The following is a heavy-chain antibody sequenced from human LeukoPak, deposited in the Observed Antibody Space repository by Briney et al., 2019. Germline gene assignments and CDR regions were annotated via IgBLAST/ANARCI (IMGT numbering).Heavy chain of an antibody. J-gene: IGHJ4*02. CDR2: ISGSGDST. CDR3: AKDHFPRRVGYNGGESDY. V-gene: IGHV3-23*01. CDR1: GFTFNIYA. D-gene: IGHD5-24*01. Sequence: PGGSLRLSCAASGFTFNIYAMSWVRQAPGKGLEWVSSISGSGDSTDYADSVKGRFTISRDNSKNTLYLQMNSLRVEDTAVYYCAKDHFPRRVGYNGGESDYWGQGTLVTISS.